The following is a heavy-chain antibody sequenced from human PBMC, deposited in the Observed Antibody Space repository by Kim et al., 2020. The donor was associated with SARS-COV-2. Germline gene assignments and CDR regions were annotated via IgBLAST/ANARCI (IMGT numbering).Heavy chain of an antibody. Sequence: SETLSLTCAVYGGSFSGYYWSWIRQPPGKGLEWIGEINHSGSTNYNPSLKSRVTISVDTSRNHFSLKLSSVTAADTAVYYCARGEWYYGSGSHFFSTRLFDPWGQGTLVTVSS. CDR2: INHSGST. V-gene: IGHV4-34*01. D-gene: IGHD3-10*01. CDR1: GGSFSGYY. J-gene: IGHJ5*02. CDR3: ARGEWYYGSGSHFFSTRLFDP.